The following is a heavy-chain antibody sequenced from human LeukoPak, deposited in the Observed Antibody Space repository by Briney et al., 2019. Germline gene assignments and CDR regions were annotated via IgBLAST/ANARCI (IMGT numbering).Heavy chain of an antibody. Sequence: SETLSLTCTVSGGSISSGGYYWSWIRQHPGKGLEWIGYIYYSGSTYYNPSLKSRVTISVDTSKNQFSLKLSSVTAADTAVYYCARGRYYDFRSGYYYFDYWGQGTLVTVSS. CDR1: GGSISSGGYY. D-gene: IGHD3-3*01. CDR3: ARGRYYDFRSGYYYFDY. CDR2: IYYSGST. J-gene: IGHJ4*02. V-gene: IGHV4-31*03.